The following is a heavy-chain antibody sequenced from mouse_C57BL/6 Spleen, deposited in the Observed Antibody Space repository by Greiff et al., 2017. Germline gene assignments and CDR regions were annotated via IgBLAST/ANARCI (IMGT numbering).Heavy chain of an antibody. V-gene: IGHV5-17*01. J-gene: IGHJ2*01. CDR1: GFTFSDYG. CDR3: ARSYYSNYFDY. Sequence: EVQVVESGGGLVKPGGSLKLSCAASGFTFSDYGMHWVRQAPEKGLEWVAYISRGSSTTYYADTVKGRVTISRDNAKNTLFLQMTSLRSEDTAMYYCARSYYSNYFDYWGQGTTLTVSS. D-gene: IGHD2-5*01. CDR2: ISRGSSTT.